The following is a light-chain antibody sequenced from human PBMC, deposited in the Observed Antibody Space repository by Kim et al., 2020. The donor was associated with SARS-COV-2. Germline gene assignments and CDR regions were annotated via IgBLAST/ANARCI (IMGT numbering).Light chain of an antibody. CDR1: QSITNY. V-gene: IGKV1-39*01. J-gene: IGKJ2*01. CDR2: AAS. Sequence: DIQMTQSPSSLSAFVGDRVTITCRASQSITNYLNWYQQKPGKAPMLLIYAASSLQSGVPSRFSGSGSGTDFTLTIDSLQPEDFATYYCQQSYTNPIYAFGQGTKLEI. CDR3: QQSYTNPIYA.